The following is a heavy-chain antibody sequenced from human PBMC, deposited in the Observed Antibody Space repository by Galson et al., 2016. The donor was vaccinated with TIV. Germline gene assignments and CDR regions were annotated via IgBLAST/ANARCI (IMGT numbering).Heavy chain of an antibody. Sequence: SGAEVKQPGESLKISCKTSGYSFTSYWIGWVRQMPGKGLEWMGIIYPGDSETRYSPSFQGQVTISADKSISTAYLQWSRLKAADTAMYSCAREGGAAIGPPFDCWGQGTLGTVSS. CDR3: AREGGAAIGPPFDC. CDR1: GYSFTSYW. D-gene: IGHD2-21*01. J-gene: IGHJ4*02. CDR2: IYPGDSET. V-gene: IGHV5-51*01.